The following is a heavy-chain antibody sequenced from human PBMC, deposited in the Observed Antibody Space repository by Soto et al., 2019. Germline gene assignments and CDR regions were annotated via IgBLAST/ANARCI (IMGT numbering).Heavy chain of an antibody. V-gene: IGHV1-3*01. D-gene: IGHD3-22*01. J-gene: IGHJ4*02. Sequence: GASVKVSCKASGYTFTSYAMHWVRQAPGQRLEWMGWINAGNGNTKYSQKFQGRVTITRDTSASTAYMELSSLRSEDTAVYYCARALSSGYYYVFDYWGQGTLVTVSS. CDR1: GYTFTSYA. CDR2: INAGNGNT. CDR3: ARALSSGYYYVFDY.